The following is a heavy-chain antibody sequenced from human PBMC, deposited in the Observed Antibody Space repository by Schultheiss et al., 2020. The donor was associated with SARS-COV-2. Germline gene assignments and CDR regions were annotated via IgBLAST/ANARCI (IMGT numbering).Heavy chain of an antibody. CDR1: SGSISNTIYY. CDR2: IYYTGST. V-gene: IGHV4-39*01. CDR3: VRTMGYCSTTSCPYFDY. Sequence: SETLSLTCTVSSGSISNTIYYWGWIRQPPEKGLEWIGSIYYTGSTYYNPSLKSRVTISVDTSKNQFSLRLISMTAADTAVYYCVRTMGYCSTTSCPYFDYWGQGTLVTVSS. D-gene: IGHD2-2*01. J-gene: IGHJ4*02.